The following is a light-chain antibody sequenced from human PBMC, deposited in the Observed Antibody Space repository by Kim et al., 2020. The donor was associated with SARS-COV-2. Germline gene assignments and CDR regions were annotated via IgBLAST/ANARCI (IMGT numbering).Light chain of an antibody. CDR3: QQRTTWPALS. J-gene: IGKJ4*01. CDR1: QSVRSF. CDR2: DAS. V-gene: IGKV3-11*01. Sequence: EIVLTQSPATLSLSPGDRVTLSCRASQSVRSFLAWYQQKPGQAPRLLIYDASNRATGIPDRFSGSGSGTDFTLTINSLEPEDFAVYYCQQRTTWPALSFGGGTKVDIK.